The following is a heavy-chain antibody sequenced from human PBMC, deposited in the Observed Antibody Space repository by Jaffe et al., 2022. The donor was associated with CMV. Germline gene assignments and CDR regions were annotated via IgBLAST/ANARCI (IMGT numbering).Heavy chain of an antibody. D-gene: IGHD6-19*01. CDR3: AKALEVPGSPWAFDY. CDR1: GGTFSNYV. V-gene: IGHV1-69*01. J-gene: IGHJ4*02. CDR2: IIPIFGTA. Sequence: QVLLVQSGAEVKKPGSSVKVSCKSSGGTFSNYVMSWVRQAPGQGLEWMGGIIPIFGTADYTQKFQGRVTITADESTSTVYMELSSLRSEDTAIYYCAKALEVPGSPWAFDYWGQGTLVTVSS.